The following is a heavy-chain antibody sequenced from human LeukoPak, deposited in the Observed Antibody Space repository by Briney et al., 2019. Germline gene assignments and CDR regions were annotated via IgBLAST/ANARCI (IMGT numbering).Heavy chain of an antibody. V-gene: IGHV4-30-2*01. Sequence: SQTLSLTCAVSGGSVSSGAYSWTWIRQPPGEGLEWIGSFSHSGSTSYNPSLESRVLISADKSKNQFSLQLNPVTAADTAVYYCARTRSSTWHLLDYWGQGTLVTVSS. CDR3: ARTRSSTWHLLDY. J-gene: IGHJ4*02. CDR1: GGSVSSGAYS. CDR2: FSHSGST. D-gene: IGHD6-13*01.